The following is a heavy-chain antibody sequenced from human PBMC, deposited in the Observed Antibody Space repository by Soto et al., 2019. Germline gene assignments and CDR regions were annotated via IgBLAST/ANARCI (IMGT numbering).Heavy chain of an antibody. Sequence: XSVKVSCKASGYTFTCYYLHWVRQAPGQGLEWMGYINPDSGRTRYAQKFQGTVTMTRDTSITTAYLEVSSLKYDDSAIFYCALSFSQTNIDVWGQGTTVTVSS. CDR3: ALSFSQTNIDV. CDR1: GYTFTCYY. CDR2: INPDSGRT. V-gene: IGHV1-2*02. J-gene: IGHJ6*01.